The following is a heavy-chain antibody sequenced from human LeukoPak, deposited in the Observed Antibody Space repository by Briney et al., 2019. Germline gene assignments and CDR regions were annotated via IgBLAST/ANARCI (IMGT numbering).Heavy chain of an antibody. CDR3: ARGRNSGFDY. Sequence: SQTLSLTCAITGDSVSGSSVVALNWLRQSPSRGLEWLGRTYYRSKWDNVYAVSVKRRITINPDTSKNQFSLHLISVTPEDTAVYYCARGRNSGFDYWGQGTLVTVSS. D-gene: IGHD2/OR15-2a*01. CDR1: GDSVSGSSVVA. J-gene: IGHJ4*02. V-gene: IGHV6-1*01. CDR2: TYYRSKWDN.